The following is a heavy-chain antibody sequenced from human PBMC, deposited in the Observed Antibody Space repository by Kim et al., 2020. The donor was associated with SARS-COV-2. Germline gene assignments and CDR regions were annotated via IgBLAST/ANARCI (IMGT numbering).Heavy chain of an antibody. V-gene: IGHV1-2*06. D-gene: IGHD1-26*01. CDR3: ARDRNSYYYYGMYV. J-gene: IGHJ6*02. CDR1: GYTFTGYY. CDR2: INPNSGGT. Sequence: ASVKVSCKASGYTFTGYYMHWVRQAPGQGLEWMGRINPNSGGTNYAQKFQGRVTMTRDTSTSTAYMELSRLRSDDTAVYYCARDRNSYYYYGMYVWGQGATVTVSS.